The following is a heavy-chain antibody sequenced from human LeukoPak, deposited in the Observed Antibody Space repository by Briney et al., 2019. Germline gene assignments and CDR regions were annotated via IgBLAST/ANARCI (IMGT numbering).Heavy chain of an antibody. CDR1: GFTFSSYS. D-gene: IGHD3-10*01. V-gene: IGHV3-20*04. CDR2: INWNGGST. J-gene: IGHJ4*02. Sequence: GGSLRLSCAASGFTFSSYSVNWVRQAPGKGLEWVAVINWNGGSTSFADSVKGRFSISRDNAKNTLYLQMNSLRAEDTALYYCARGVSYYYSGSYGVPRRGYFDSWGQGTLVTVSP. CDR3: ARGVSYYYSGSYGVPRRGYFDS.